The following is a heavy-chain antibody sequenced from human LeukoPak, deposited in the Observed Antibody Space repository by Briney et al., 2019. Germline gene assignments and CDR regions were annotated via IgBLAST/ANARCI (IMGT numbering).Heavy chain of an antibody. CDR3: ARDPYNGSYGDDYYYYMDV. CDR1: GSTFSSYG. D-gene: IGHD1-26*01. J-gene: IGHJ6*03. V-gene: IGHV3-30*02. Sequence: GGSLTLSCATSGSTFSSYGMHWVRQAPGKGLEWVAFIRYDGSNKYYADSVKGRFIISRDNSKNTLYLQMNSLRAEDTAVYYCARDPYNGSYGDDYYYYMDVWGKGTTVTISS. CDR2: IRYDGSNK.